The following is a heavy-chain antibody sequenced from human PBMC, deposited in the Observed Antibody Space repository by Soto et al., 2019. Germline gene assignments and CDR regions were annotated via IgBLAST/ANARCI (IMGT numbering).Heavy chain of an antibody. V-gene: IGHV3-15*07. Sequence: EVQLVESGGGLVKPGGSLRLSCAASGFSFSDAWMNWVRQSPGKGLEWVGRSKTKALGGTTAYAAPVKGRFAISRDDSQNTLFLQMNSLKAEDTAVYYCTSGPYFHTGGLDSWGQGTLVTVSS. D-gene: IGHD7-27*01. CDR2: SKTKALGGTT. CDR1: GFSFSDAW. CDR3: TSGPYFHTGGLDS. J-gene: IGHJ4*02.